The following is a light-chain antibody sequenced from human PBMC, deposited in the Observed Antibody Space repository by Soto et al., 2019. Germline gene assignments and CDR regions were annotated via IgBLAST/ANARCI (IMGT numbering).Light chain of an antibody. CDR2: KAS. J-gene: IGKJ5*01. CDR1: QDISTW. Sequence: DVQMTQSPSSVSASVGDRVTITCRASQDISTWLAWYLQKPGKAPKLLIYKASTLKSGVPSRFSGSGSGTDFTLTISSLEPEDFAVYYCQQRNDWRRGTFGQGTRLEI. CDR3: QQRNDWRRGT. V-gene: IGKV1-12*01.